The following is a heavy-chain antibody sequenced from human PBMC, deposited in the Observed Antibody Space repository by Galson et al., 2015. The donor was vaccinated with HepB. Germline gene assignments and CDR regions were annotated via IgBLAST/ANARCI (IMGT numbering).Heavy chain of an antibody. CDR2: ISSSSGYI. CDR3: ARWLSSSWYADY. V-gene: IGHV3-21*01. CDR1: GFTFSRNS. J-gene: IGHJ4*02. D-gene: IGHD6-13*01. Sequence: SLRLSCAASGFTFSRNSMNWVRQAPGKGLEWVSSISSSSGYIYCAASVKGRFTISRDNAKNPLYLQMNSLSAEDTAVYYCARWLSSSWYADYWGQGTLVTV.